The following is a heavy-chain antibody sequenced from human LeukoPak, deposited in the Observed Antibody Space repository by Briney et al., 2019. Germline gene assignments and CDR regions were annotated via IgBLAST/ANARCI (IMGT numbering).Heavy chain of an antibody. J-gene: IGHJ4*02. Sequence: GSLRLSCAASGFTFSSYALSWVRQAPGKGLEWVSAISGSGGSTYYADSVKGRFTISRDNSKNTLYLQMNSLRAEDTAVYYCAKDSGYDSGYDPLYVDYWGQGTLVTVSS. CDR1: GFTFSSYA. CDR3: AKDSGYDSGYDPLYVDY. V-gene: IGHV3-23*01. CDR2: ISGSGGST. D-gene: IGHD5-12*01.